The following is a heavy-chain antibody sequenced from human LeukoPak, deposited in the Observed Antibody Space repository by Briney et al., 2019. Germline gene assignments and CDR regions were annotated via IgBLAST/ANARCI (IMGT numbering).Heavy chain of an antibody. CDR2: IYYSGST. D-gene: IGHD3-22*01. J-gene: IGHJ3*02. CDR3: ARDLADYYDSSGYYYGWGAFDI. V-gene: IGHV4-31*03. Sequence: PSETLSLTCTVSGGSISSGDYYWSWIRQHPGKGLEWIGYIYYSGSTYYNPSLKSRVTISVDTSKNQFSLKLSSVTAADTAVYYCARDLADYYDSSGYYYGWGAFDIWGQGTMVTVSS. CDR1: GGSISSGDYY.